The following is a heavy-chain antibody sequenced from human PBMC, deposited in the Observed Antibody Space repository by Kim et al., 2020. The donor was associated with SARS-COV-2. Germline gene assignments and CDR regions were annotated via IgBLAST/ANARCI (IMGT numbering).Heavy chain of an antibody. D-gene: IGHD3-9*01. CDR3: AKAFGDFGWSVDY. Sequence: YPRSGQHAFTISRDNSNNTLLLQMNSLRAEGTAVYYCAKAFGDFGWSVDYWGQGTLVTVSS. V-gene: IGHV3-30*02. J-gene: IGHJ4*02.